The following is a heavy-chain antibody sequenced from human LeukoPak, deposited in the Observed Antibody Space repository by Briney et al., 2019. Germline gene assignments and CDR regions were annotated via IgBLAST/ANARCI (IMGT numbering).Heavy chain of an antibody. CDR1: GGSFSGYY. J-gene: IGHJ2*01. CDR2: INHSGST. Sequence: SETLSLTCAVYGGSFSGYYWSWIRQPPGKGLEWIGEINHSGSTNYNPSLKSRVTISVDTSKNQFSLKLSSVTAADTAVYYCARGRALGDYVLECFDLWGRGTLVTVSS. CDR3: ARGRALGDYVLECFDL. D-gene: IGHD4-17*01. V-gene: IGHV4-34*01.